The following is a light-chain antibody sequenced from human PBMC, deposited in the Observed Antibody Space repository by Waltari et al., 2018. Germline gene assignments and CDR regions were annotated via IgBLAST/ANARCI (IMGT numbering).Light chain of an antibody. CDR2: DAS. CDR1: QSVGRT. Sequence: EIVLTQSPASLSLSPGDRATLSCRASQSVGRTLAWYQQRPGQAPRPLIYDASSRATGIPDRFSGSGSGTDFSLTISRLEPEDLAVYYCQKYGTRPATFGQGTKVEVK. J-gene: IGKJ1*01. CDR3: QKYGTRPAT. V-gene: IGKV3-20*01.